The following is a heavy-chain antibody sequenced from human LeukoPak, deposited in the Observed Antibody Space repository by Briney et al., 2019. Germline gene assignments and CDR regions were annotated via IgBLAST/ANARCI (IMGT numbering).Heavy chain of an antibody. D-gene: IGHD3-3*01. V-gene: IGHV3-21*01. CDR3: ARDSEPDFWSGYYCLDY. J-gene: IGHJ4*02. CDR1: GVTFSSYS. CDR2: ISSSSSYI. Sequence: GGSLRLSCAATGVTFSSYSMNLVRQAPGKGLEWVSSISSSSSYIYYADSVKGRFTISRDNAKNSLYLQMSSLRAEDTAVYYCARDSEPDFWSGYYCLDYWGQGTLVTVSS.